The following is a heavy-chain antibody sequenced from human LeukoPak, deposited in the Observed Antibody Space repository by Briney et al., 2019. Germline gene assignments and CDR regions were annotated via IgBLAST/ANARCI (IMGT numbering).Heavy chain of an antibody. CDR3: AREFETYYSDY. J-gene: IGHJ4*02. CDR2: IYYSGST. Sequence: SETLSLTCTVSGGSISSYYWSWIRQPPGKGLEWIGYIYYSGSTNYNPSLKSRVTISVDTSKNQFSLKLSSVTAADTAVYYCAREFETYYSDYWGQGTLVTVSS. CDR1: GGSISSYY. V-gene: IGHV4-59*01.